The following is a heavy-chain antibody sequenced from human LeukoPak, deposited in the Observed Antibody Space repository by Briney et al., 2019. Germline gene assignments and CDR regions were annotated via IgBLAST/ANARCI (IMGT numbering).Heavy chain of an antibody. D-gene: IGHD3-9*01. J-gene: IGHJ6*03. CDR2: INPNSGGT. Sequence: ASVKVSCKASGYMFNNFGISWVRQAPGQGLEWMGWINPNSGGTNYAQKFQGRVTMTRDTSISTAYMELSRLRSDDTAVYYCARVDLVDYYMDVWGKGTTVTVSS. CDR1: GYMFNNFG. V-gene: IGHV1-2*02. CDR3: ARVDLVDYYMDV.